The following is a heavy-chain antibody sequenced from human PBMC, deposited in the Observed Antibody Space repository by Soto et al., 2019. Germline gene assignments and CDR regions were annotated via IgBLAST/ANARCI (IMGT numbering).Heavy chain of an antibody. V-gene: IGHV3-74*01. D-gene: IGHD2-21*02. Sequence: EVQLVESGGGLVQPGGSLRLSCAASGFTLSSYWMHWVRQAPGKGLVWVARIHFDGIITDYADSVKGRFTVSRDSAKNALYLQMNSRRAEDTAVYYCATFLVVTARHYWGQGTLVTVSS. J-gene: IGHJ4*02. CDR1: GFTLSSYW. CDR3: ATFLVVTARHY. CDR2: IHFDGIIT.